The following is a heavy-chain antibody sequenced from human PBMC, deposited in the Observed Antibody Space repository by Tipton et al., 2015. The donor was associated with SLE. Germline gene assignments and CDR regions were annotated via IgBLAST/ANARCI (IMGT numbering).Heavy chain of an antibody. J-gene: IGHJ2*01. CDR1: GFSFGDYS. CDR2: VSYDGSKE. Sequence: SLRLSCAASGFSFGDYSMPWVRQAPGKGLDWVSGVSYDGSKEHYGDSVKGRFTISRDNAKNSLYLQMTSLRSEDTALYYCAKDSHVHCSDGRCSWYFDLWGRGTLVTVSS. CDR3: AKDSHVHCSDGRCSWYFDL. V-gene: IGHV3-30*04. D-gene: IGHD2-15*01.